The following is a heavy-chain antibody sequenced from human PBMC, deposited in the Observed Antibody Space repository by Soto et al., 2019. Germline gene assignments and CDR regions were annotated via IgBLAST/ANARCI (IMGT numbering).Heavy chain of an antibody. J-gene: IGHJ4*02. V-gene: IGHV1-18*01. Sequence: ASVKVSCTASVYTFTSYGISWVRQAPGQGLEWMGWISAYNGNTNYAQKLQGRVTMTTDTSPSTAYMELRSLRSDDTAVYYCAREGYYDSSGLNDYWGQGTRVTVSS. CDR3: AREGYYDSSGLNDY. CDR2: ISAYNGNT. CDR1: VYTFTSYG. D-gene: IGHD3-22*01.